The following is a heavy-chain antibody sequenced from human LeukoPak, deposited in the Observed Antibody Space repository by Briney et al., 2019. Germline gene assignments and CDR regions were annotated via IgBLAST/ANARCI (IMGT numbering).Heavy chain of an antibody. Sequence: ASVKVSCKASGYTFTDYSFYWMRQAPGQGLEWVAWIHPNSGGTNYAQKFQGRVTMTRDTSISTAYMELSRLRSDDTAVYYCAIPYGNDAFDIWGQGTMVTVSS. V-gene: IGHV1-2*02. D-gene: IGHD3-10*01. CDR2: IHPNSGGT. J-gene: IGHJ3*02. CDR3: AIPYGNDAFDI. CDR1: GYTFTDYS.